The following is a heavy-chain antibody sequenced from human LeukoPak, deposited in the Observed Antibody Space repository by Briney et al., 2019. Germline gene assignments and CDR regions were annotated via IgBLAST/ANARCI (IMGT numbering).Heavy chain of an antibody. Sequence: ASVKVSCKVSGYTLTELSMHWVRQAPGKGLEWMGGFDPEDGETIYAQKFQGRVTMTEDTSTDTAYMELSSLRSEDTAVYYCATLSYVWKPRNYYYYGMDVWGQGTTVTVSS. D-gene: IGHD3-16*01. V-gene: IGHV1-24*01. CDR3: ATLSYVWKPRNYYYYGMDV. CDR1: GYTLTELS. CDR2: FDPEDGET. J-gene: IGHJ6*02.